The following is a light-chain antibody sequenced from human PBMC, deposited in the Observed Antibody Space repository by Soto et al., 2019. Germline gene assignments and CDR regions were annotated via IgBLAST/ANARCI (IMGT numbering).Light chain of an antibody. CDR3: QLATSFPLIT. V-gene: IGKV1-12*01. CDR1: QDVSTW. CDR2: AAS. Sequence: DIQVTQSPSSLSASIGDRVTITCQASQDVSTWLAWYQQKPGKAPQLLIYAASSLLTGVPSRFSGSGSGTDFTLTISSLQPEDFATYYCQLATSFPLITFAQGTRLEVK. J-gene: IGKJ5*01.